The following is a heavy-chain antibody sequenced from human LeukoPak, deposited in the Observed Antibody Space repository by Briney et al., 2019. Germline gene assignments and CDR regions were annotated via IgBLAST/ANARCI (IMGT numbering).Heavy chain of an antibody. D-gene: IGHD5-12*01. CDR2: ISGSGGST. J-gene: IGHJ6*01. CDR1: GFTFSSYA. V-gene: IGHV3-23*01. Sequence: PGGSLTLSCAASGFTFSSYAMNWVRQAPGKGLEWVSAISGSGGSTYYADSVKGRFTIARDDSKNTLYLQRNSLRAEDTAVYYCAKDLGTLRRPYGMEVWGQGTTVTIYS. CDR3: AKDLGTLRRPYGMEV.